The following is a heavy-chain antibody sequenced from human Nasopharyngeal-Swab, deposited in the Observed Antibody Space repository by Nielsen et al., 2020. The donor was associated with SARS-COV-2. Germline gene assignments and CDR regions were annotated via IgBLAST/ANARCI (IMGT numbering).Heavy chain of an antibody. J-gene: IGHJ4*02. CDR2: ISSSSSYI. Sequence: GESLKISCAASGFTFSSYSMNWVRQAPGKGLEWVSSISSSSSYIYYADSVKGRFTISRDNAKNSLYLQMNSLRAEDTAVYYCASERSSRLGEGTFDYWGQGTLVTVSP. D-gene: IGHD3-16*01. CDR1: GFTFSSYS. CDR3: ASERSSRLGEGTFDY. V-gene: IGHV3-21*01.